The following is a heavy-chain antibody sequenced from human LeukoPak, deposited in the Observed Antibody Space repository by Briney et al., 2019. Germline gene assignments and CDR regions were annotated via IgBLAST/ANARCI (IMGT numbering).Heavy chain of an antibody. CDR3: ARQEYSTSSRGLNYYYFMDV. D-gene: IGHD6-6*01. V-gene: IGHV5-51*01. CDR2: INPGDCAT. CDR1: GYTFTSYW. Sequence: GESLMISCKGSGYTFTSYWIGWVRQMPPGGLEWMGRINPGDCATRYSPSFQGQVTISADKSVSTAYLQWSSLKGSDTAMYYCARQEYSTSSRGLNYYYFMDVWGKGTTVTVSS. J-gene: IGHJ6*03.